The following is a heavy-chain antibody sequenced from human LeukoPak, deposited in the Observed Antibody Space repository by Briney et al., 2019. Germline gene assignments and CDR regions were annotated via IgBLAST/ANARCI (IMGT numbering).Heavy chain of an antibody. Sequence: PGGSLRLSCAASGFTFSSYWVSWVRQAPGKGLEWVANIKQDGSEKYYVDSVKGRFTISRDNAKNSLYLQMNSLRAEDTAVYYCARISGSYSAPFDYWGQGTLVTVSS. D-gene: IGHD1-26*01. V-gene: IGHV3-7*01. CDR3: ARISGSYSAPFDY. CDR2: IKQDGSEK. J-gene: IGHJ4*02. CDR1: GFTFSSYW.